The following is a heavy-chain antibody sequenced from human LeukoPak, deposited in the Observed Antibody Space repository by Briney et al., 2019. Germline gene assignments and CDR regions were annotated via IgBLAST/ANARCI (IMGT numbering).Heavy chain of an antibody. V-gene: IGHV3-66*01. Sequence: PGGSLRLSCAASEFSVGSNYMTWVRQAPGKGLEWVSLIYSGGSTYYADSVKGRFTISRDNSKNTLYLQMDSLRAEDTAVYYCARDRDGYNDYWGQGTLVTVSS. J-gene: IGHJ4*02. CDR2: IYSGGST. CDR3: ARDRDGYNDY. CDR1: EFSVGSNY. D-gene: IGHD5-24*01.